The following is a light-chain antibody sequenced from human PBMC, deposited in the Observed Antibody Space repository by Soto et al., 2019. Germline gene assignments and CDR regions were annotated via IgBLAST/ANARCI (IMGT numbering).Light chain of an antibody. CDR1: QSVSSIY. CDR3: QKYGSSPGT. J-gene: IGKJ1*01. Sequence: EIVFTQTPGTLSLSPGERATLSCRASQSVSSIYLAWYQQKPGQAPRLLIYGASSRATGIPDRFSGSGSGTDFTLTISRLEPEDFAVYYCQKYGSSPGTFGQGTKVEIK. V-gene: IGKV3-20*01. CDR2: GAS.